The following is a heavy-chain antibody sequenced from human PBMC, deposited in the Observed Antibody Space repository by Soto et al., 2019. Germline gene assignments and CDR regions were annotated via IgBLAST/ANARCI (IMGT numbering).Heavy chain of an antibody. CDR2: IYWDDDK. D-gene: IGHD3-10*01. Sequence: QITLKESGPTLVKPTQTLTLTCTFSGFSVSTSGVGVGWIRQPPGKALEWLAVIYWDDDKRSSSSLKSRLTITKDTSKNQVVLTMTNMDPVDTATYYCAHHPYYGLGTYSFDYWGQGILVTVSS. J-gene: IGHJ4*02. CDR1: GFSVSTSGVG. CDR3: AHHPYYGLGTYSFDY. V-gene: IGHV2-5*02.